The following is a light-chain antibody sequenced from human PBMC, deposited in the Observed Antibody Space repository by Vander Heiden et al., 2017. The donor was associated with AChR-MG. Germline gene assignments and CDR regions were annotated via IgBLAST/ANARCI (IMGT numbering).Light chain of an antibody. Sequence: DIQMTQSPSSLSASVGDRVTITCPASQDISNYLNWYQQKPGKAPKLLIYDASNLETGVPSRFSGSGSGTDFTVTISSLQPEDIATYYCQQYDNLLLTFGGGTKVEIK. CDR1: QDISNY. CDR2: DAS. V-gene: IGKV1-33*01. CDR3: QQYDNLLLT. J-gene: IGKJ4*01.